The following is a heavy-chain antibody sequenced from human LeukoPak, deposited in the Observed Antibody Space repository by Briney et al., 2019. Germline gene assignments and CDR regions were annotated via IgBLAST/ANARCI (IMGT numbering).Heavy chain of an antibody. Sequence: SETLSLTCSVSGASITTYYWSWIRQPPGEGLEWIAYIHYSGSTSYNPSLKSRLTISLDTYKNQFSLKLSSVTAADTAVYHCARLDGNWNYFDYWGQGTLVTVSS. CDR3: ARLDGNWNYFDY. J-gene: IGHJ4*02. CDR2: IHYSGST. D-gene: IGHD1-20*01. V-gene: IGHV4-59*08. CDR1: GASITTYY.